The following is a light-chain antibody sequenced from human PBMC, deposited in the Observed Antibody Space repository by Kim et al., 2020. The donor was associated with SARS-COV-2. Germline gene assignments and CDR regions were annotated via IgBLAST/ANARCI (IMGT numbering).Light chain of an antibody. CDR2: GAS. Sequence: VSPGERATLSCRASQSRSRNLAWCLQKPGQAPRLLIYGASNRATGIPARFSGSGSGTEFTLTISSLQSEDFAVYYCQQYNIWPLTFGGGTKVEIK. V-gene: IGKV3-15*01. CDR3: QQYNIWPLT. J-gene: IGKJ4*01. CDR1: QSRSRN.